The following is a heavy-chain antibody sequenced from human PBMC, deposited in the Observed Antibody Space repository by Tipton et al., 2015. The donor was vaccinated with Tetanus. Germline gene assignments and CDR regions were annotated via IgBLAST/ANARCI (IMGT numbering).Heavy chain of an antibody. D-gene: IGHD4-17*01. V-gene: IGHV1-69*06. J-gene: IGHJ5*02. CDR3: ARCNDYGIRTPIYL. Sequence: QLVQSGAEVKEPGSSVRVSCKASGGTFSNYAINWVRQAPGQGLEWMVRIIPIYGAANYAQKFPGRVTMTADNSMGSAYMDLSSVRSDDTAVYYWARCNDYGIRTPIYLWGPGTRVTVSS. CDR2: IIPIYGAA. CDR1: GGTFSNYA.